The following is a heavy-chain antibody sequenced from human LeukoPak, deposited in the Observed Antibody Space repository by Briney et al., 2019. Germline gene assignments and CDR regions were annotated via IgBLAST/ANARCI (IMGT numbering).Heavy chain of an antibody. J-gene: IGHJ4*02. Sequence: SETLSLTCAVSGGSISSGGYSWSWIRQPPGKGLEWIGYIYHSGSTYYNPSLKSRVTISVDRSKNQFSLKLSSVTAADTAVYCCARVAGSGSYASFDYWGQGTLVTVSS. V-gene: IGHV4-30-2*01. CDR2: IYHSGST. CDR3: ARVAGSGSYASFDY. D-gene: IGHD3-10*01. CDR1: GGSISSGGYS.